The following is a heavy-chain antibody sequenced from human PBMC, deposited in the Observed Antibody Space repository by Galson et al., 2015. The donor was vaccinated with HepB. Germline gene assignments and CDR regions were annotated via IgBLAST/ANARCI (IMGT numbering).Heavy chain of an antibody. CDR3: AKAGLLAYCGGDCLDY. J-gene: IGHJ4*02. CDR1: GFTFSSYG. Sequence: SLRLSCAASGFTFSSYGMHWVRQAPGKGLEWVAFIRYDGSNKYYADSVKGRFTISRDNSKNTLYLQMNSLRAEDTAVYYCAKAGLLAYCGGDCLDYWGQGTLVTVSS. V-gene: IGHV3-30*02. CDR2: IRYDGSNK. D-gene: IGHD2-21*02.